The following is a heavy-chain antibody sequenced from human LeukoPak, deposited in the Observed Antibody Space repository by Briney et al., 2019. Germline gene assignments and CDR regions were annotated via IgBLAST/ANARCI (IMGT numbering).Heavy chain of an antibody. D-gene: IGHD3-10*01. V-gene: IGHV3-23*01. CDR2: ISGSGGST. J-gene: IGHJ4*02. CDR1: GFTFSSSA. CDR3: AATDHGLWFGEYRPLGY. Sequence: PGGSLRLSCAASGFTFSSSAMSWVRQAPGKGLEWVSAISGSGGSTYYADSVKGRFTISRDNSKNTLYLQMNSLRAEDTAVYYCAATDHGLWFGEYRPLGYWGQGTLVTVSS.